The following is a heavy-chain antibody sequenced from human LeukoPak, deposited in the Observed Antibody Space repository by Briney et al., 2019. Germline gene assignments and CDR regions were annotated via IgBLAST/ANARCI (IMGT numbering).Heavy chain of an antibody. Sequence: ASVKVSCKASGYTFTSYGISWVRQAPGQGLEWMGWISGDNGDTNYAQKLQGRVTMTTDTSTSTAYMELRSLRYDDTAVYYCARDRYGVRSGSCDYWGQGTLVTVSS. J-gene: IGHJ4*02. CDR2: ISGDNGDT. D-gene: IGHD1-26*01. CDR1: GYTFTSYG. V-gene: IGHV1-18*01. CDR3: ARDRYGVRSGSCDY.